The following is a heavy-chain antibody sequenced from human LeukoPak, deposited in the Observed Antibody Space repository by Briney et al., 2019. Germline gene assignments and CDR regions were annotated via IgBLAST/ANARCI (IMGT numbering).Heavy chain of an antibody. Sequence: GGSLRLSCAASGFTFSSYSMNWVRQAPGKGLEWVSSISSSSSYIYYADSVKGRFTISRDNAKNSLYLQMNSLRAEDTAVYYCAASYYDFWSGYFSDYWGQGTLVTVSS. V-gene: IGHV3-21*01. CDR3: AASYYDFWSGYFSDY. CDR1: GFTFSSYS. D-gene: IGHD3-3*01. J-gene: IGHJ4*02. CDR2: ISSSSSYI.